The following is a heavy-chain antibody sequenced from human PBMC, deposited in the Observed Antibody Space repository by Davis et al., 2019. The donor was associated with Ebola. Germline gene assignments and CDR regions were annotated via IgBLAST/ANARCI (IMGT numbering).Heavy chain of an antibody. CDR1: GFTFSSYA. J-gene: IGHJ4*02. CDR2: ISGSGGST. CDR3: IAAAGY. D-gene: IGHD6-13*01. V-gene: IGHV3-23*01. Sequence: GESLKISCAASGFTFSSYAMSWVRQAPGKGLEWVSAISGSGGSTYYADSVKGRFTISRDNSKNTLYLQMNSLKTEDTAVYYCIAAAGYWGQGTLVTVSS.